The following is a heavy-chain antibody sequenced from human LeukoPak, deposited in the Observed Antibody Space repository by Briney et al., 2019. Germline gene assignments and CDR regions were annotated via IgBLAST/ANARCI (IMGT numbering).Heavy chain of an antibody. CDR1: GYTFDTYA. V-gene: IGHV7-4-1*02. Sequence: ASVKVSCKASGYTFDTYALSWVRQAPGQGLEWMGWINTDTGNPTYAQGFTGRFVFSLDTSVSTAYLQISSLKSEDTAVYYCARYCSGGSCYSGGALDYWGQGTLVTVSS. J-gene: IGHJ4*02. D-gene: IGHD2-15*01. CDR2: INTDTGNP. CDR3: ARYCSGGSCYSGGALDY.